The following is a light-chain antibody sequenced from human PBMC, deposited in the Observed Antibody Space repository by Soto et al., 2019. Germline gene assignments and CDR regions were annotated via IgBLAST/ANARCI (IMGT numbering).Light chain of an antibody. CDR3: NSYSSTSAFLYV. Sequence: QSALTQPASVSGSPGRSITISCTGTNSDIGDYDSVAWYQQHPGKAPKLVIYEVSNRPSGISNRFSGSKSGNTASLTISGLQAEDEADYYCNSYSSTSAFLYVFGTGTKVTVL. CDR2: EVS. CDR1: NSDIGDYDS. J-gene: IGLJ1*01. V-gene: IGLV2-14*01.